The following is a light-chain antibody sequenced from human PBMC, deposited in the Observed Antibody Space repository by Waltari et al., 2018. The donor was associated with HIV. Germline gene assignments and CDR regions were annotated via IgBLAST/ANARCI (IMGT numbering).Light chain of an antibody. Sequence: QSALTQPASVSGSPGQSVTISCTGTSSDVGAYNYVSWYQQHPGKVPKPMIYQVRNRPSGISDRFSGSKSGNTASLIISGLQAEDEADYYCTSQTDRGTFVFGPGTKVTVL. CDR3: TSQTDRGTFV. V-gene: IGLV2-14*01. CDR1: SSDVGAYNY. J-gene: IGLJ1*01. CDR2: QVR.